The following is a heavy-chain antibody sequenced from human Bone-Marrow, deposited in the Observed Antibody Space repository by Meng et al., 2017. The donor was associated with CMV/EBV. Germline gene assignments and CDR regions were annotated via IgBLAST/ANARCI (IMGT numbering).Heavy chain of an antibody. CDR3: ARARVPAAIYQYYFDY. V-gene: IGHV3-30-3*01. Sequence: GGSLRLSCVVSGFTFNRYSLHWVRQAPGKGLEWLAVISYDGSKTYYTDSVKGRFTISRDNAKNTLYLQMNSLRAEDTAVYYCARARVPAAIYQYYFDYWGQGTLVTVSS. J-gene: IGHJ4*02. CDR2: ISYDGSKT. CDR1: GFTFNRYS. D-gene: IGHD2-2*02.